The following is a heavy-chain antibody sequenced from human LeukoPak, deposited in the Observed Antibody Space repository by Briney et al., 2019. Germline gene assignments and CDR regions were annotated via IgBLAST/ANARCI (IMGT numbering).Heavy chain of an antibody. D-gene: IGHD6-19*01. CDR2: IYWDDDK. V-gene: IGHV2-5*02. Sequence: SGPTLVKPTQTLTLTCTFSGFSLSTSGVGVGWIRQPPGKALEWLALIYWDDDKRYSPSLKSRLTITKDTSKNQVVLTMTNMAPVDTATYYCAHSGGGQWPAFFDYWGQGTLVTVSS. CDR3: AHSGGGQWPAFFDY. CDR1: GFSLSTSGVG. J-gene: IGHJ4*02.